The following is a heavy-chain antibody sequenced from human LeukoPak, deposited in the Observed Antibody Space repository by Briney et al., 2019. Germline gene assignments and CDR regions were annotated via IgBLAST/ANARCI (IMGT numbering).Heavy chain of an antibody. Sequence: GGSLRLSCAASGFSFSSYAMHWVRQAPGKGLEWVAVISYDGSDKYYADSVMGRFTISRGNSKNTLYLQMISLRAEDTAVYYSARDLNGDYAMDVWGKGTTVTVSS. CDR2: ISYDGSDK. V-gene: IGHV3-30*04. CDR3: ARDLNGDYAMDV. CDR1: GFSFSSYA. J-gene: IGHJ6*04. D-gene: IGHD4-17*01.